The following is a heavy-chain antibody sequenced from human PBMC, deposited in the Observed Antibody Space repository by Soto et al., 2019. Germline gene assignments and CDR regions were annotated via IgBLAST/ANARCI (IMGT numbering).Heavy chain of an antibody. V-gene: IGHV4-30-4*01. CDR1: GGSISSGDYF. D-gene: IGHD4-4*01. CDR2: ISSIGST. Sequence: SETLSLTCTVSGGSISSGDYFCRWIRQSRGKGLEWIGYISSIGSTYYNPSLKSRVSVSRDTSKNQFSLTLYSVTAADTAVYYCARTTGRHLDFWGQGILVTVS. J-gene: IGHJ4*02. CDR3: ARTTGRHLDF.